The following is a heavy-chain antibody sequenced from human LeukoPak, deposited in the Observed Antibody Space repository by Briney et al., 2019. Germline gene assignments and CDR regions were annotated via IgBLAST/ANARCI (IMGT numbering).Heavy chain of an antibody. CDR3: TADLPGGYSDYFDY. J-gene: IGHJ4*02. CDR1: GLTFRNAW. Sequence: GGSLRLSCAASGLTFRNAWMNWVRQAPGKGLEWVGRIKSRTDGGTIDSAAPVKGRFTISRDDSRDTLYLEMNGLKTEDTAVYYCTADLPGGYSDYFDYWGQGTLVTVSS. D-gene: IGHD4-23*01. CDR2: IKSRTDGGTI. V-gene: IGHV3-15*01.